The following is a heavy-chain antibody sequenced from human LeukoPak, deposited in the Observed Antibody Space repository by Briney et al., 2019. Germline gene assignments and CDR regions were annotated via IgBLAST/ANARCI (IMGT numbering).Heavy chain of an antibody. CDR2: IYHSGST. V-gene: IGHV4-38-2*02. D-gene: IGHD3-3*01. CDR1: GYSISSGYY. Sequence: PSETLSLTCTVSGYSISSGYYWGWIRQPPGKGPEWIGSIYHSGSTYYNPSLKSRVTISVDTSKNQFSLKLSSVTAADTAVYYCARDPSYYDFWSGYYEDYWGQGTLVTVSS. CDR3: ARDPSYYDFWSGYYEDY. J-gene: IGHJ4*02.